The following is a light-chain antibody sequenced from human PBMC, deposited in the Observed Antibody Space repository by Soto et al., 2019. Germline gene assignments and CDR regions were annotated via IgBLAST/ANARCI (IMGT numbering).Light chain of an antibody. CDR1: QDITTN. Sequence: DLQMTQSPSPLPASVGDTVTITCQASQDITTNLNWYQQKPGKAPKLLISDASTLEPGVPSRFSGGGSGTDFTLTIDSLQPEDVATYHCQQYDDFPFTFGPGTKVDL. CDR2: DAS. J-gene: IGKJ3*01. CDR3: QQYDDFPFT. V-gene: IGKV1-33*01.